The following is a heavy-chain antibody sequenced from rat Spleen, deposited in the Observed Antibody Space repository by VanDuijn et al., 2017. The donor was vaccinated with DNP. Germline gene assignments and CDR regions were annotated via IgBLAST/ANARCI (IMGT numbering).Heavy chain of an antibody. CDR3: ARSSSILDYFNY. V-gene: IGHV3-1*01. D-gene: IGHD1-6*01. CDR1: GYSITSNY. CDR2: ISYSGST. J-gene: IGHJ2*01. Sequence: EVQLQESGPGLVKPSQSLSLTCSVTGYSITSNYWAWIRKFPGNKMEWIGHISYSGSTNYNPSLKSRISITRDTSKNQFFLQLNSVTTEDTATYYCARSSSILDYFNYWGQGVMVTVSS.